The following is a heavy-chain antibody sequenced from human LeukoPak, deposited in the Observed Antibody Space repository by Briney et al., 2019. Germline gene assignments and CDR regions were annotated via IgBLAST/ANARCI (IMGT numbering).Heavy chain of an antibody. V-gene: IGHV1-69*06. D-gene: IGHD1-14*01. J-gene: IGHJ4*02. CDR3: ARDPGIITSQNIVSGEFDY. CDR1: GYTFTSYY. CDR2: IIPIFGTA. Sequence: GASVKVSCKASGYTFTSYYMHWVRQAPGQGLEWMGGIIPIFGTANYAQKFQGRVTITADKSTSTAYMELSSLRSEDTAVYYCARDPGIITSQNIVSGEFDYWGQGTLVTVSS.